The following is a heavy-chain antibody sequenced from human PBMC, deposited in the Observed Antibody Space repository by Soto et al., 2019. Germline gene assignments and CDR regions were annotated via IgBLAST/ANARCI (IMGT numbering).Heavy chain of an antibody. CDR3: VREGERKTAYFDY. CDR1: GFKFTTHF. CDR2: IATSGDFV. V-gene: IGHV3-21*01. J-gene: IGHJ4*02. D-gene: IGHD3-16*01. Sequence: EVQLVESGGGLVKPGGSLRLSCAASGFKFTTHFMNWVRQGPGKGLEWVSSIATSGDFVYYAASVKGRFSISRDNAKNSLYLQMNGLRAEDTAVYFCVREGERKTAYFDYWGQGALVTVSS.